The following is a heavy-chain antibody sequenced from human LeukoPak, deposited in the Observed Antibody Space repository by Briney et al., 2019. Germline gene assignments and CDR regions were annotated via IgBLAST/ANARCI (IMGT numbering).Heavy chain of an antibody. V-gene: IGHV3-33*01. CDR2: IWYDGSNK. Sequence: GRSLRLSCAASGFIFSSHGMHWVRQAPGKGLEWVAVIWYDGSNKYYADSVKGRFTISRDNSKNTLYLQMNSLRGEDTAVYYCARDPVRDGYPYSFDYWGQGTLVTVSS. CDR3: ARDPVRDGYPYSFDY. CDR1: GFIFSSHG. J-gene: IGHJ4*02. D-gene: IGHD5-24*01.